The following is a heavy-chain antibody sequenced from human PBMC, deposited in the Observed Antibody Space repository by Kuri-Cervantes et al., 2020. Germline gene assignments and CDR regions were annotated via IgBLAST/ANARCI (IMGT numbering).Heavy chain of an antibody. J-gene: IGHJ4*02. Sequence: GSLRLSCTVSGGSISSSSYYWGWIRQPPGKGLEWTGSIYYSGSTYYNPSLKSRVTISVDTSKNQFSLKLSSVTAADTAVYYCAIRVAGTFDYWGQGTLVTVSS. D-gene: IGHD6-19*01. V-gene: IGHV4-39*01. CDR2: IYYSGST. CDR3: AIRVAGTFDY. CDR1: GGSISSSSYY.